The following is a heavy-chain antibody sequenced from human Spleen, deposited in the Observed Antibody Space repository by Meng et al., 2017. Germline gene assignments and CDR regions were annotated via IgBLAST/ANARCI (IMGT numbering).Heavy chain of an antibody. CDR3: ARDPSGSIAAGYYYYGMDV. CDR2: ISSSGSTI. J-gene: IGHJ6*02. V-gene: IGHV3-11*01. CDR1: GFTFSDYY. D-gene: IGHD6-13*01. Sequence: GGSLRLSCAASGFTFSDYYMSWIRQAPGKGLEWVSYISSSGSTIYYADSVKGRFTISRDNAKNSLYLQMNSLRAEDTAVYYCARDPSGSIAAGYYYYGMDVWGQGTTVTVFS.